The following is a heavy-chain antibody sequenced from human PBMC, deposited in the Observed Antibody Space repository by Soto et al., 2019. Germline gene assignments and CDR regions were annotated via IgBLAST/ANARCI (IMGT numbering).Heavy chain of an antibody. CDR3: ARGRDGYNTGYYYYYYGMDV. J-gene: IGHJ6*02. Sequence: QVQLVQSGAEVKKPGSSVKVSCKASGGTFSSYTISWVRQAPGQGLEWMGRIIPILDIANYAQKFQGRVTLXAXKXXSTAYRELSSLRSEDTAVYYCARGRDGYNTGYYYYYYGMDVWGQGTTVTVSS. CDR2: IIPILDIA. D-gene: IGHD5-12*01. CDR1: GGTFSSYT. V-gene: IGHV1-69*02.